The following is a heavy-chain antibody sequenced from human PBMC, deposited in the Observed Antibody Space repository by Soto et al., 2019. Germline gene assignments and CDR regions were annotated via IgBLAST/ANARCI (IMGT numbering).Heavy chain of an antibody. Sequence: GGSLRLSCVASGFTFSSYGMPWVRQAPGKGLEWVAVMSYDRSHEFYADSVKGRFTISRDNSKTVVYLQMNSLRLEDTAVYYCAKGSVLRVVEAPLAIHGGVDVWGQGAMVTVSS. D-gene: IGHD2-8*01. CDR1: GFTFSSYG. J-gene: IGHJ6*02. CDR2: MSYDRSHE. CDR3: AKGSVLRVVEAPLAIHGGVDV. V-gene: IGHV3-33*06.